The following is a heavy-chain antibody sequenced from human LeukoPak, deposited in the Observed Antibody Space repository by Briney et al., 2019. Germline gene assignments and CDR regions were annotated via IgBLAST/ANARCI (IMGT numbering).Heavy chain of an antibody. CDR3: ARREYGDYVFDY. CDR1: GGTFSSYA. V-gene: IGHV1-69*01. J-gene: IGHJ4*02. Sequence: GASVKVSFKASGGTFSSYAISWVRQAPGQGLEWMGGIIPIFGTANYAQKFQGRVTITADESTSTAYMELSSLRSEDTAVYYCARREYGDYVFDYWGQGTLVTVSS. CDR2: IIPIFGTA. D-gene: IGHD4-17*01.